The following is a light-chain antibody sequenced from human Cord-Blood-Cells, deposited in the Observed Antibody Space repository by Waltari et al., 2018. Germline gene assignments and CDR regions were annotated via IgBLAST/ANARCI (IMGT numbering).Light chain of an antibody. J-gene: IGKJ1*01. V-gene: IGKV3-20*01. CDR2: GAS. Sequence: EIGLTQSPGTLSLSPGERATLSCRASPSVSRSYLAWYQQKPGQAPRSLIYGASSRSTVSPDRFSGSGSGTDFTLTISRLEPEDFAVYYCHQYGSSPWTFGQGTKVEIK. CDR3: HQYGSSPWT. CDR1: PSVSRSY.